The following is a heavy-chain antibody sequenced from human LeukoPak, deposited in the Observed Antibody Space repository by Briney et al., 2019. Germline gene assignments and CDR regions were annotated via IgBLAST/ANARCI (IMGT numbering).Heavy chain of an antibody. CDR1: GGSISSYY. D-gene: IGHD3-3*01. V-gene: IGHV4-59*01. Sequence: PSQTLSLTCTVSGGSISSYYWSWIRQPPGKGLEWIGYIYYSGSTNYNPSLKSRVTISVDTSKNQFSLKLSSVTAADTAVYYCARVLLSNYDFWSGYSNWFDPWGQGTLVTVSS. J-gene: IGHJ5*02. CDR2: IYYSGST. CDR3: ARVLLSNYDFWSGYSNWFDP.